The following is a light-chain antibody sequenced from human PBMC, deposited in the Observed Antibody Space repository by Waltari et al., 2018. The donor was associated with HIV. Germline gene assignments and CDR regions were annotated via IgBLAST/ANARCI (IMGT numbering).Light chain of an antibody. J-gene: IGLJ3*02. CDR2: TNN. CDR3: AAWDDSLNGWV. CDR1: SSNIGSNT. V-gene: IGLV1-44*01. Sequence: QSVLTRPPSASGTPGQRVTISCSGSSSNIGSNTVNWYHQLPGTAPKLLIYTNNPRPSGVPDRFSGSKAGTSASLAISGLQSEDEADYYCAAWDDSLNGWVFGGGTKLTVL.